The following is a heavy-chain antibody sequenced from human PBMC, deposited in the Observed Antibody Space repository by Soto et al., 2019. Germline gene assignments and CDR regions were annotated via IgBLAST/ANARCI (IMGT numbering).Heavy chain of an antibody. V-gene: IGHV5-51*01. CDR3: TATLTSEMDV. J-gene: IGHJ6*02. CDR1: QYNFMNFW. Sequence: GESLKISCKGSQYNFMNFWVGWVRQMPGKGLEWMGIIFPADSDTRFSSSFQGRVTMSVDKSTYTAYLQWSSLEASDTAIYYCTATLTSEMDVWGQGTPVTVSS. D-gene: IGHD4-4*01. CDR2: IFPADSDT.